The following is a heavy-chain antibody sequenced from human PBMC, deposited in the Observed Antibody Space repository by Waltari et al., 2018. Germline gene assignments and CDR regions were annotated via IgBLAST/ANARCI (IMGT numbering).Heavy chain of an antibody. CDR1: GFTFSSYS. Sequence: EVQLVASGGGLVKPGGSLRLSCAASGFTFSSYSMNWVRQAPGKGWVWVACINGDGSRMTYADSVKGRFTLARDNAKSTVYLQMSSLRAEDTALYYCVRVDNNGLEPFDYWGQGTLVTVSS. CDR3: VRVDNNGLEPFDY. CDR2: INGDGSRM. J-gene: IGHJ4*02. D-gene: IGHD1-1*01. V-gene: IGHV3-74*02.